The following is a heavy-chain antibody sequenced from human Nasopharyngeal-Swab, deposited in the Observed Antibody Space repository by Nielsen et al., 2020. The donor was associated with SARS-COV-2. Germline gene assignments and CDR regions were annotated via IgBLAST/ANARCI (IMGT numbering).Heavy chain of an antibody. D-gene: IGHD6-19*01. CDR2: ISWNSGSI. CDR3: AKHSSGAFDY. J-gene: IGHJ4*02. Sequence: SLKISCAASGFTFDDYAMHWVRQAPGKGLEWVSGISWNSGSIGYADSVKGRFTISRDNCKNTLYLQMNSLRAEDTAVYYCAKHSSGAFDYWGQGTLVTVSS. CDR1: GFTFDDYA. V-gene: IGHV3-9*01.